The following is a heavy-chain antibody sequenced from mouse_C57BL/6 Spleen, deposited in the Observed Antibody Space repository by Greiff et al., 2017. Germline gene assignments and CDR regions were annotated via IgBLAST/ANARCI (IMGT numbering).Heavy chain of an antibody. Sequence: VQLQQSDAELVKPGASVKISCKASGYTFTDHSMHWVKQRPEQGLEWIGEIDPRDGSTKYNEKFKGKATVTADKSSSTAYMHLNSLTSEDAAVYFSARSGTGFAYWGQGTLVTVSA. J-gene: IGHJ3*01. CDR3: ARSGTGFAY. V-gene: IGHV1-78*01. CDR2: IDPRDGST. CDR1: GYTFTDHS. D-gene: IGHD4-1*01.